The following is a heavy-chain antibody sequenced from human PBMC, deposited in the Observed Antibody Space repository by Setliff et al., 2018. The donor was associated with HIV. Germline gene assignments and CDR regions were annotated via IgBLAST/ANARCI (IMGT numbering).Heavy chain of an antibody. V-gene: IGHV4-4*08. CDR3: ARGDTYYHDSSGYVKSALDCFDI. Sequence: SETLSLTCTVSGGSISNYYWSWIRQPPGKGLEWIGYIYPIGSPDFPSGNTVYNPSFRSRVTLSLDTSKNQFSLKLTSVTAANAAVYHCARGDTYYHDSSGYVKSALDCFDIWGQGTMVTVSS. J-gene: IGHJ3*02. CDR2: IYPIGSPDFPSGNT. CDR1: GGSISNYY. D-gene: IGHD3-22*01.